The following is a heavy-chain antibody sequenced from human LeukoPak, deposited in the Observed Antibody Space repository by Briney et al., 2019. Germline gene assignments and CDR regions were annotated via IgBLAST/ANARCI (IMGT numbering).Heavy chain of an antibody. CDR3: ARASRGWRGSKSFDYGDYFDY. CDR2: INPNSGGT. J-gene: IGHJ4*02. Sequence: ASVKVSCKASGYTFTGYYMHWVRQAPGQGLEWMGRINPNSGGTNYAQKFQGRVTMTRDTSISTAYMELSRLRSDDTAVYYCARASRGWRGSKSFDYGDYFDYWGRGTLVTVSP. CDR1: GYTFTGYY. V-gene: IGHV1-2*06. D-gene: IGHD4-17*01.